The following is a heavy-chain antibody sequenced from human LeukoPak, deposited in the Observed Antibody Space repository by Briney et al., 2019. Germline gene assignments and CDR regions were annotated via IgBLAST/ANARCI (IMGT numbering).Heavy chain of an antibody. J-gene: IGHJ4*02. Sequence: GGSLRLSCAASGFTFSSYWMSWVRQAPGKGLEWVAYIKQDGSEKYYVDSVKGRFTISRDNAKNSLYLQMNSLRAEDTAVYYCASKTDYYGSGSYGYWGQGTLVTVSS. CDR2: IKQDGSEK. D-gene: IGHD3-10*01. CDR1: GFTFSSYW. CDR3: ASKTDYYGSGSYGY. V-gene: IGHV3-7*01.